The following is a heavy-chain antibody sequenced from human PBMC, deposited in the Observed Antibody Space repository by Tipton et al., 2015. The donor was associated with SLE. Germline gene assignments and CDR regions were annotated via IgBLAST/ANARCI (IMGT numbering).Heavy chain of an antibody. CDR3: TREPMVRGVMPFDY. Sequence: SLRLSCAASGFTFSNAWMSWVRQAPGKGLEWVGRIKSKTDGGTTDYAAPVKGRFTISRDDSKNTLYLQMNSLKTEDTAVYYCTREPMVRGVMPFDYWGQGTLVTVSS. CDR1: GFTFSNAW. V-gene: IGHV3-15*01. J-gene: IGHJ4*02. D-gene: IGHD3-10*01. CDR2: IKSKTDGGTT.